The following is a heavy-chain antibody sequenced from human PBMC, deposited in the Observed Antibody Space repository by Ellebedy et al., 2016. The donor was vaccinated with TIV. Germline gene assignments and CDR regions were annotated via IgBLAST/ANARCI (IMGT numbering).Heavy chain of an antibody. CDR2: INPSGGST. CDR3: ARADLYYYDSSGTSDY. Sequence: AASVKVSCKASGYTFTSYGISWVRQAPGQGLEWMGIINPSGGSTSYAQKFQGRVTITADKSTSTAYMELSSLRSEDTAVYYCARADLYYYDSSGTSDYWGQGTLVTVSS. CDR1: GYTFTSYG. V-gene: IGHV1-46*01. J-gene: IGHJ4*02. D-gene: IGHD3-22*01.